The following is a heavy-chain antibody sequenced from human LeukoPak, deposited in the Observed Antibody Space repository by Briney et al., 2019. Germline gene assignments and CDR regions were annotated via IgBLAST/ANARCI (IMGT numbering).Heavy chain of an antibody. CDR2: IHYNGGT. J-gene: IGHJ4*02. CDR1: GGSLSNYF. D-gene: IGHD3-10*01. CDR3: ARDQRGITMVRGVFGGSLRPSGPFDY. Sequence: PSETLSLTCTASGGSLSNYFWSWIRQPPGTGLEWIGYIHYNGGTNYNPSLKSRVTISVDKSKNQFSLKLSSVTAADTAVYYCARDQRGITMVRGVFGGSLRPSGPFDYWGQGTLVTVSS. V-gene: IGHV4-59*12.